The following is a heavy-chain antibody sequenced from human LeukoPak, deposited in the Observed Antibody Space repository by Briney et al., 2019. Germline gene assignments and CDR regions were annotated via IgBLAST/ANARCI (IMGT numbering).Heavy chain of an antibody. CDR3: ARGGSACYAPLGY. CDR1: EFTFSSYP. V-gene: IGHV3-30-3*01. Sequence: PGRSLRLSCAASEFTFSSYPMHWVRQAPGKGLEWVAVISSDGSNKYYADSVKGRFTISRDNSKNTLYLQMNSLRAEDTAVYYCARGGSACYAPLGYWGQGTLVTVSS. D-gene: IGHD6-19*01. J-gene: IGHJ4*02. CDR2: ISSDGSNK.